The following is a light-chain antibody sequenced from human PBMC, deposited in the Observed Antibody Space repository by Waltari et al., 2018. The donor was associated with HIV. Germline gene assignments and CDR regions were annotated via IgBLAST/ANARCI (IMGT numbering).Light chain of an antibody. CDR1: QSVSNNY. CDR2: DAS. Sequence: EIVLTQSPSTLSLSPGERATLSCGASQSVSNNYLSWYQQNPGLAPRLLLDDASGRATGIPDRFSGSGSGADFTLTIRRLEPEDCAVYYCQQYVTSVPSTFGQGTRLEIK. CDR3: QQYVTSVPST. V-gene: IGKV3D-20*01. J-gene: IGKJ5*01.